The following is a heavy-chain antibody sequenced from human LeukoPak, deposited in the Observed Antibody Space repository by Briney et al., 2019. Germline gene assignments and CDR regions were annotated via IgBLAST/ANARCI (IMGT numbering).Heavy chain of an antibody. CDR1: GGSISSYY. CDR2: IYYSGST. J-gene: IGHJ4*02. V-gene: IGHV4-59*12. CDR3: ARGGHNWNYVFDY. D-gene: IGHD1-7*01. Sequence: SETLSLTCTVSGGSISSYYWSWIRQPPGKGLEWIGYIYYSGSTNYNPSLKSRLTISIDTSKNQFSLKLSSVTAADTAVYYCARGGHNWNYVFDYWGQGTLVTVSS.